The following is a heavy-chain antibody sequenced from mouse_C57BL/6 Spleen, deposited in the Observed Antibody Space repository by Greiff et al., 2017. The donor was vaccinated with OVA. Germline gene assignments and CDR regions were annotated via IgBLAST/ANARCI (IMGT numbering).Heavy chain of an antibody. J-gene: IGHJ2*01. Sequence: VKLQESGPELVKPGASVKISCKASGYAFSSSWMNWVKQRPGKGLEWIGRIYPGDGDTNYNGKFKGKATLTADKSSSTAYMQLSSLTSEDSAVYFCARLYDGYFFDYWGQGTTLTVSS. CDR3: ARLYDGYFFDY. D-gene: IGHD2-3*01. CDR2: IYPGDGDT. CDR1: GYAFSSSW. V-gene: IGHV1-82*01.